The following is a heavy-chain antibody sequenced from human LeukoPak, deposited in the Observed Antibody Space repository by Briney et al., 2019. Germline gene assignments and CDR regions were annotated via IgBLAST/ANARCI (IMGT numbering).Heavy chain of an antibody. CDR3: ARCGPRYISDY. V-gene: IGHV4-59*01. Sequence: SETLSLTCTVSGGSISSYYRSWIRQPPGKGLEWIGYIYYSGSTNYNPSLKSRVTISVDTSKNQFSLKLSSVTAADTAMYYCARCGPRYISDYWGQGTLVTVSS. CDR2: IYYSGST. D-gene: IGHD1-1*01. CDR1: GGSISSYY. J-gene: IGHJ4*02.